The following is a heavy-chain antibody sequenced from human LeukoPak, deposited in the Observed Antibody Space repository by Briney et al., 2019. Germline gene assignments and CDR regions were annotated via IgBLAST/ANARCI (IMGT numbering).Heavy chain of an antibody. V-gene: IGHV4-31*03. CDR1: GGSISSGGYY. CDR3: AREVQYCSSTSRYHGVDY. CDR2: IYYSGST. D-gene: IGHD2-2*01. J-gene: IGHJ4*02. Sequence: PSETLSLTCTVSGGSISSGGYYWSWIRQHPGTGLEWIGYIYYSGSTYYNPSLKSRVTISVDTSKNQFSLKLSSVTAADTAVYYCAREVQYCSSTSRYHGVDYWGQGTLVTVSS.